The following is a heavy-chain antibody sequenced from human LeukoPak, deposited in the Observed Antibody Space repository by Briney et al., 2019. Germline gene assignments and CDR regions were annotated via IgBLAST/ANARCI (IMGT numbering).Heavy chain of an antibody. CDR1: GGSISSGSYY. CDR3: ASPMTTAYYYFDY. Sequence: SETLSLTCTVSGGSISSGSYYWGWIRQPPGKGLEWIGSIYYSGSTYYNPSLKSRVTISVDTSKNQFSLKLSSVTAADTAVYYCASPMTTAYYYFDYWGQGALVTVSS. J-gene: IGHJ4*02. CDR2: IYYSGST. D-gene: IGHD4-17*01. V-gene: IGHV4-39*01.